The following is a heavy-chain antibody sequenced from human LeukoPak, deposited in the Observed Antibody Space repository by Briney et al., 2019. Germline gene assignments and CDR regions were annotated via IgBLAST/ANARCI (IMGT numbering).Heavy chain of an antibody. J-gene: IGHJ5*02. Sequence: GGSLRLSCTVSGFTVSINSMSWVRQAPGKGLEWVSVIYSGGSTYYADSVKGRFTISRDNSKNTLYLQMNSLRAEDTAVYYCARKGLADNWFDPWGQGTLVTVSS. CDR3: ARKGLADNWFDP. V-gene: IGHV3-66*01. CDR1: GFTVSINS. CDR2: IYSGGST.